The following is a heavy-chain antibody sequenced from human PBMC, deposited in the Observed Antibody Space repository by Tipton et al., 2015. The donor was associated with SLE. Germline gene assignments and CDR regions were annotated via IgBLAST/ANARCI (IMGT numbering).Heavy chain of an antibody. CDR1: GGSINSQY. V-gene: IGHV4-59*11. CDR2: IYYSGTT. D-gene: IGHD4-23*01. CDR3: ATADGGNRFFHL. Sequence: LRLSCTVSGGSINSQYWSWIRQSPGKGLEWIAYIYYSGTTNYNPSLKSRVTISLDTSKNQFSLKLSSVTAADTAVYFCATADGGNRFFHLWGRGTLVTFSS. J-gene: IGHJ2*01.